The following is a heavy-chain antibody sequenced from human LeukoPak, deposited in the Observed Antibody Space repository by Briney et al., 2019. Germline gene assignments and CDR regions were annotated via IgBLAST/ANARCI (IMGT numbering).Heavy chain of an antibody. V-gene: IGHV3-11*06. Sequence: GGSLRLSCAASGFTFSDHYVTWIRRAPGKGLEWVSYISTTSGFTKYADSVKGRFTVSRDNAKNSLYLQMNSLRAEDTAVYYCARGLCGGDCYDYWGQGTLVTVSS. CDR2: ISTTSGFT. CDR3: ARGLCGGDCYDY. CDR1: GFTFSDHY. D-gene: IGHD2-21*02. J-gene: IGHJ4*02.